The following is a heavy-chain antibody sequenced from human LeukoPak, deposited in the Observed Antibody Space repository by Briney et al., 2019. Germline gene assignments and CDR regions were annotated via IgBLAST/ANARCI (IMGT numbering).Heavy chain of an antibody. J-gene: IGHJ4*02. CDR2: TYYRSKWYS. Sequence: SQTLSLTCAISGDSVSTNSAAWNWITQSPSRGLEWLGRTYYRSKWYSDYALSVISRISINSDTSRNQFSLELNSVTPDDTAVYYCARTGYYDILTGYLFDYWGQGTLVTVSS. V-gene: IGHV6-1*01. D-gene: IGHD3-9*01. CDR3: ARTGYYDILTGYLFDY. CDR1: GDSVSTNSAA.